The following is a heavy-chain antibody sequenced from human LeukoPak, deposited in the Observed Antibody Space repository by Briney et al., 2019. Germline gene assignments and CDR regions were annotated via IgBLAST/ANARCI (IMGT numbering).Heavy chain of an antibody. V-gene: IGHV5-10-1*01. J-gene: IGHJ4*02. Sequence: GASLQISSKGSGYGFTSYWISWVRPMPGKGLEWMGRIDPSDSYTNYSPSFQGHVTISADKSISTAYLQWSSLKASDTAMYYCARHSTSSGWYWYWGQGTLVTVSS. CDR2: IDPSDSYT. D-gene: IGHD6-19*01. CDR1: GYGFTSYW. CDR3: ARHSTSSGWYWY.